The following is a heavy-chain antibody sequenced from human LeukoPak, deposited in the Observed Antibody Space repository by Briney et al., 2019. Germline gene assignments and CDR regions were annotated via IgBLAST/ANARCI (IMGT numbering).Heavy chain of an antibody. CDR3: ARGRTGYQLLPTKKDYSYYYVDV. V-gene: IGHV4-34*01. CDR1: GGSSSDYF. D-gene: IGHD2-2*01. Sequence: PSETLSLTCAVYGGSSSDYFWSWIRQPPGKGLEWIGEINHGGSTNYNPSLKSRITISVDTSKNQFSLKLRSVTAADRAVYYCARGRTGYQLLPTKKDYSYYYVDVWDKGTTVTVSS. CDR2: INHGGST. J-gene: IGHJ6*03.